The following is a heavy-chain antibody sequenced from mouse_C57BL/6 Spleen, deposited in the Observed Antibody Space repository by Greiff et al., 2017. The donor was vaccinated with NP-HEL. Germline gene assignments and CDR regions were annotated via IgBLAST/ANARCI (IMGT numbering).Heavy chain of an antibody. CDR3: TTYYVDY. CDR2: IDPENGDT. CDR1: GFNIKDDY. J-gene: IGHJ2*01. V-gene: IGHV14-4*01. Sequence: EVKLQESGAELVRPGASVKLSCTASGFNIKDDYMHWVKQRPEQGLEWIGWIDPENGDTEYASKFQGQATITADTSSNTAYLQLSSLTSEDTAVYYCTTYYVDYWGQGTTLTVSS.